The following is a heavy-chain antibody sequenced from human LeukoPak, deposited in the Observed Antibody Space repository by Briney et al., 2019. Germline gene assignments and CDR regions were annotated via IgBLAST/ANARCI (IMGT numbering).Heavy chain of an antibody. CDR3: ARACSGGSCYPAGDYYYYGMDV. D-gene: IGHD2-15*01. CDR2: ISSSSSYI. CDR1: GFTFSSYS. J-gene: IGHJ6*04. V-gene: IGHV3-21*01. Sequence: GGSLRLSCAASGFTFSSYSMNWVRQAPGKGLEWVSSISSSSSYIYYADSVKGRFTISRDNAKNSLYLRMNSLRAEDTAVYYCARACSGGSCYPAGDYYYYGMDVWGKGTTVTVSS.